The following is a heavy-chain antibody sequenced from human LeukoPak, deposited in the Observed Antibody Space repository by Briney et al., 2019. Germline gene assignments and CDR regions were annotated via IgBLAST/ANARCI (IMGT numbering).Heavy chain of an antibody. V-gene: IGHV3-53*01. Sequence: GGSLRLSCAASGLTVSTNHMSWVRQAPGEGLEWVSVLYSDGNTKYADSVQGRFTISRDNSKNTLYLEMNSLSPDDTAVYYCARGVEPLAANTLAYWGQGTLVIVSS. D-gene: IGHD1-14*01. J-gene: IGHJ4*02. CDR3: ARGVEPLAANTLAY. CDR2: LYSDGNT. CDR1: GLTVSTNH.